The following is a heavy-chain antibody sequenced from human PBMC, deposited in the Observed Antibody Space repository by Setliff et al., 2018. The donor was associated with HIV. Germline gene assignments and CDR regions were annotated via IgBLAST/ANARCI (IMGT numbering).Heavy chain of an antibody. CDR3: SNWNTTIDADS. J-gene: IGHJ4*02. V-gene: IGHV4-34*01. Sequence: PSETLSLTCAVYGVSFSGYYWSWIRQPPGKGLEWIGEINHSGSTNYNPSLKSRVTISVDTSKNQFSLKLSSVTAADTALYYCSNWNTTIDADSWGQGTLVTVSS. CDR2: INHSGST. D-gene: IGHD5-18*01. CDR1: GVSFSGYY.